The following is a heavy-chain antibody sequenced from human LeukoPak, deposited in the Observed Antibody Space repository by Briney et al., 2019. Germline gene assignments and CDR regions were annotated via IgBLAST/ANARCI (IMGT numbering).Heavy chain of an antibody. CDR1: GGSISSYY. CDR2: INHSGST. J-gene: IGHJ6*01. D-gene: IGHD2-15*01. CDR3: ARGPGMWWYRVVYYYYGMDV. Sequence: SETLSLTCTVSGGSISSYYWSWIRQPPGKGLEWIGEINHSGSTNYNPSLKSRVTISVDTSKNQFSLKLSSVTAADTAVYYCARGPGMWWYRVVYYYYGMDVWGQGTTVTVSS. V-gene: IGHV4-34*01.